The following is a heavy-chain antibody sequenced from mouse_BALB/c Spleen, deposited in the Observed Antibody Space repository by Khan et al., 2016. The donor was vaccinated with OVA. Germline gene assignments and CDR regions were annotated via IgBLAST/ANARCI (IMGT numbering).Heavy chain of an antibody. CDR1: GYTFTHYA. J-gene: IGHJ2*01. V-gene: IGHV1S137*01. CDR2: ISTYSGNT. D-gene: IGHD2-3*01. CDR3: ARPAYDGYYDY. Sequence: QVQLQQSGPELVRPGVSVKISCKGSGYTFTHYAMYWVKQSHAESLEWIGLISTYSGNTNYNQKFKGKATMTVDKSSTTAYMELARLTSEDAAIYYCARPAYDGYYDYWGQGTTLTVSS.